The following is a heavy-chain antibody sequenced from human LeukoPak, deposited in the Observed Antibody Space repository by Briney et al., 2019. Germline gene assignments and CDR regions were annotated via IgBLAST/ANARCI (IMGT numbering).Heavy chain of an antibody. CDR3: ARGATKDMYYFDY. D-gene: IGHD5-12*01. Sequence: ASVKVSCKASGYTFTSYDINWVRQATGQGLEWMGWMNPNSGNTGYAQKFQGRVTMTRNTSISTAYMELSSLRSEDTAVYHCARGATKDMYYFDYWGQGTLVTVSS. J-gene: IGHJ4*02. CDR2: MNPNSGNT. V-gene: IGHV1-8*01. CDR1: GYTFTSYD.